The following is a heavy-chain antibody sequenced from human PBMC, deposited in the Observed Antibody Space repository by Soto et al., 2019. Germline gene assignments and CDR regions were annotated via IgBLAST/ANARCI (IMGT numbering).Heavy chain of an antibody. J-gene: IGHJ6*02. CDR2: ISAYNGNT. D-gene: IGHD3-22*01. V-gene: IGHV1-18*01. CDR3: ARENYYDSSGYLPVYFYYGMDV. CDR1: GYTFTSYG. Sequence: QVQLVQSGAEVKKPGASVKVSCKASGYTFTSYGISWVRQAPGQGLECMGWISAYNGNTNYAQKLQGRVTMTTDTSTSTAYMELRSLRSDDTAVYYCARENYYDSSGYLPVYFYYGMDVWGQGTTVTVSS.